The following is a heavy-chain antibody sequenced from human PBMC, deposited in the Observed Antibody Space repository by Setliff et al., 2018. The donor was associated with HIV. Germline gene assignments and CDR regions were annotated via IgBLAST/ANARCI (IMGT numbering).Heavy chain of an antibody. CDR2: TKYDGSEN. CDR1: GLTFNRYW. D-gene: IGHD3-22*01. Sequence: PGGSLRLSCVASGLTFNRYWMSWVRQAPGKGLEWVSNTKYDGSENYYVDSVKGRFIASTDNAKNSLFLQMNSLKAEDTAVYYCARGDDFHDGSGYYYPWGQGTLVTVS. CDR3: ARGDDFHDGSGYYYP. V-gene: IGHV3-7*03. J-gene: IGHJ5*02.